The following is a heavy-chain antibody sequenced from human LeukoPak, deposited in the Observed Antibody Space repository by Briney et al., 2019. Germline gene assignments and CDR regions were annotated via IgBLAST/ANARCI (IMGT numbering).Heavy chain of an antibody. J-gene: IGHJ3*02. CDR2: ISWNSGSI. V-gene: IGHV3-9*01. CDR3: AKGKPSSFGSSTSPLFCAFDI. D-gene: IGHD2-2*01. CDR1: GFTFDDYA. Sequence: PGGSLRLSCAASGFTFDDYAMHWVRQAPGKGLEWVSGISWNSGSIGYADSVKGRFTISRDNAKNSLYLQMNSLRAEDTALYYCAKGKPSSFGSSTSPLFCAFDIWGQGTMVTVSS.